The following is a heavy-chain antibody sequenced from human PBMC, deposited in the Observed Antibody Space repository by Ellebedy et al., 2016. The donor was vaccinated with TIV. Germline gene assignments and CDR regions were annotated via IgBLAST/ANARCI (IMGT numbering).Heavy chain of an antibody. V-gene: IGHV3-11*01. CDR3: ARQRGAWLQLKAFDF. J-gene: IGHJ3*01. CDR1: GFTFSDYS. CDR2: ISNSDGSTT. D-gene: IGHD5-24*01. Sequence: PGGSLRLSCAASGFTFSDYSMSWIRQAPGKGLAWVSYISNSDGSTTYYADSVKGRFTISRDNAKNSLCLQMNSLRAEDTAVYYCARQRGAWLQLKAFDFWGQGTMVTVSS.